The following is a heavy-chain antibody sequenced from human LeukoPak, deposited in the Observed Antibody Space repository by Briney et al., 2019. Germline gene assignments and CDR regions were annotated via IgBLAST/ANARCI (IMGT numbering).Heavy chain of an antibody. Sequence: SETLSLTCTVSGGSISSYYWSWIRQPPGKGLEWIGYIYTSGSTNYNPSLKSRVTISVDTSKNQFSLKLSSVTAADTAVYYCARLGYDILTGYDYYYYYYMDVWGKGTTVTVSS. CDR3: ARLGYDILTGYDYYYYYYMDV. D-gene: IGHD3-9*01. V-gene: IGHV4-4*09. CDR2: IYTSGST. J-gene: IGHJ6*03. CDR1: GGSISSYY.